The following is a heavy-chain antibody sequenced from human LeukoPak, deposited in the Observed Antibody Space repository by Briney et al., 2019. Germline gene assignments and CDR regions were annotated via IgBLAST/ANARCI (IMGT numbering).Heavy chain of an antibody. CDR2: INDRGST. Sequence: SEILSLTCTVSGDSVRSYYWSWIRQPPGQGLEWLGHINDRGSTNYNPSLQGRVTISIDTSKNQSSLKVNSVTAADTAVYYCVRDSRYGSGWFEDGLDFWGQGTTVTVSS. J-gene: IGHJ6*02. CDR3: VRDSRYGSGWFEDGLDF. CDR1: GDSVRSYY. D-gene: IGHD6-13*01. V-gene: IGHV4-59*02.